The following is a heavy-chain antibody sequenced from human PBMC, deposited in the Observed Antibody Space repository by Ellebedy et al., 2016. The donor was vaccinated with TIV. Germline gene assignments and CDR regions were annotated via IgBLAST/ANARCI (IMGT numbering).Heavy chain of an antibody. D-gene: IGHD3-3*01. CDR1: GFTFTSSA. Sequence: SVKVSCXASGFTFTSSAVQWVRQARGQRLEWIGWIVVGSGNTNYAQKFQERVTITRDMSTSTAYMELSSLRSEDTAVYYCAATLRGSYDFWSGYPRVDYYGMDVWGQGTTVTVSS. CDR2: IVVGSGNT. V-gene: IGHV1-58*01. J-gene: IGHJ6*02. CDR3: AATLRGSYDFWSGYPRVDYYGMDV.